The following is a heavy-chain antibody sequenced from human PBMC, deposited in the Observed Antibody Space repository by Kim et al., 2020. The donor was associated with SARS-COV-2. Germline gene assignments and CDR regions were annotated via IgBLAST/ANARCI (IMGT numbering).Heavy chain of an antibody. CDR2: ISWNSGSM. V-gene: IGHV3-9*01. CDR3: AKDRPKKPAAGTMGSFQ. J-gene: IGHJ1*01. CDR1: GFTFDDYA. Sequence: GGSLRLSCAASGFTFDDYAMHWVRQAPGKGLEWVSGISWNSGSMGYADSVKGRVTISRDSAKNSLYLQMNSLRAEDTALYYCAKDRPKKPAAGTMGSFQ. D-gene: IGHD6-13*01.